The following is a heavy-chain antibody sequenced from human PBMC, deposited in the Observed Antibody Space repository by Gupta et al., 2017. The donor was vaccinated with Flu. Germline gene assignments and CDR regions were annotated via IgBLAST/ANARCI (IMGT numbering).Heavy chain of an antibody. CDR1: GFNLNSYS. Sequence: EVQLVESGGGLAQPGGSLRISCAVSGFNLNSYSMNWFRQAPGMGLEWVSYISRNSDTIYYADSVKGRFTISRDNAKSSLYLQLNNLREEDTAMYYCAKDPYYDIRGYYGSEYWGRGTLVTVSS. CDR2: ISRNSDTI. V-gene: IGHV3-48*02. J-gene: IGHJ4*02. D-gene: IGHD3-22*01. CDR3: AKDPYYDIRGYYGSEY.